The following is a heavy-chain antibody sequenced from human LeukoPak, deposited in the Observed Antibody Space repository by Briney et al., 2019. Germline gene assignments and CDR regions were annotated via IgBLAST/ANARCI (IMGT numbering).Heavy chain of an antibody. V-gene: IGHV4-4*07. CDR3: VRVIGAPNYYYYMDV. J-gene: IGHJ6*03. Sequence: SSETLSLTCTVSGGSISSYYWSWIRQPAGKGLEWIGRIYTSGSTNYNPSLKSRVTMPVDTSKNQFSLKLSSVTAADTAVYYCVRVIGAPNYYYYMDVWGKGTTVTVSS. CDR1: GGSISSYY. CDR2: IYTSGST. D-gene: IGHD3-22*01.